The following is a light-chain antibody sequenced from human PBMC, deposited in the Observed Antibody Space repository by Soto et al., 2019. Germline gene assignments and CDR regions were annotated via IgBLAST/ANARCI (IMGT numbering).Light chain of an antibody. Sequence: QSVLTQPTSVSGSPGQSVTISCTGPRSDIGGSKYVSWYQVQPGKAPKLIIYEVNRRPAGAPDRFSGSKSGNTASLTVSGLQAEDEADYYCFSYADTNNFVFGSGTKVTVL. CDR3: FSYADTNNFV. CDR2: EVN. CDR1: RSDIGGSKY. J-gene: IGLJ1*01. V-gene: IGLV2-8*01.